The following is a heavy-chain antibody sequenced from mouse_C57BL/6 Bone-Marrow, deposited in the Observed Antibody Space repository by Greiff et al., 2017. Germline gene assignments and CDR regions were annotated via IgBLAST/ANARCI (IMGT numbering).Heavy chain of an antibody. CDR3: ARGDYGYYWYVDV. J-gene: IGHJ1*03. CDR1: GYTFTDYY. CDR2: LIPTIGGT. Sequence: EVQLQQSGPELVKPGASVKISCKASGYTFTDYYMNWVKQSHGKGLEWIGDLIPTIGGTSYNQKFKGKATLTVDNSSSTAYMELRSLTSEDSAVYYCARGDYGYYWYVDVWGTGTTVTVSS. D-gene: IGHD1-2*01. V-gene: IGHV1-26*01.